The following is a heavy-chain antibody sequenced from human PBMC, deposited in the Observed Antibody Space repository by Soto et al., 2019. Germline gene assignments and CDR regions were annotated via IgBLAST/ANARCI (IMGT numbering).Heavy chain of an antibody. CDR3: AGYCSGGSCYSVWFDP. CDR2: IYYSGST. D-gene: IGHD2-15*01. CDR1: GGSISSGDYY. V-gene: IGHV4-30-4*01. J-gene: IGHJ5*02. Sequence: QVQLQESGPGLVKPSQTLSLTCTVSGGSISSGDYYWSWIRQPPGKGLEWIGYIYYSGSTYYNPSLKSRVTISVDTSKNQFSLKLSSVTAADTAVYYCAGYCSGGSCYSVWFDPWGQGTLVTVSS.